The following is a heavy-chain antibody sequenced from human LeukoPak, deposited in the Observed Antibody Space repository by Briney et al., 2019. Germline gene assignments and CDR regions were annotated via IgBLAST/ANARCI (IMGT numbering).Heavy chain of an antibody. D-gene: IGHD6-25*01. CDR1: GGSVSSTNW. CDR2: VHLDGRT. V-gene: IGHV4-4*02. Sequence: SETLSLTCGVSGGSVSSTNWWTWIRQPPGKGLEWIGEVHLDGRTNFNPSLKSRLTMSVDLSENHVSLKLTSVTAADTAVYYCAKEGGFYRPLDYSGQGTLVTVSS. J-gene: IGHJ4*02. CDR3: AKEGGFYRPLDY.